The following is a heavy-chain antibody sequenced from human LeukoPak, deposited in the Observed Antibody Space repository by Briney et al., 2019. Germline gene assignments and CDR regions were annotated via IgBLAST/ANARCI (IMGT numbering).Heavy chain of an antibody. J-gene: IGHJ4*02. D-gene: IGHD6-13*01. CDR2: ISWNSGYI. CDR1: GFTFDNYA. Sequence: GRSLRLSCAASGFTFDNYAMHWVRQAPGKGLEWLSFISWNSGYIGYADSVKGRFTISRDNAKNSLYLQMNSLRAEDTAVYYCAGVGGTYSSSFPFVYWCQGTLVVVAS. V-gene: IGHV3-9*01. CDR3: AGVGGTYSSSFPFVY.